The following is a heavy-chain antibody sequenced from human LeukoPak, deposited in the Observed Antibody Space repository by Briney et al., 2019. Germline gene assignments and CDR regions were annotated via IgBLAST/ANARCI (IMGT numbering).Heavy chain of an antibody. CDR2: ISSGRGTI. CDR1: GFTFSTYE. CDR3: ARGSTVATILVY. Sequence: PGGSLRLSCTASGFTFSTYEMNWVRQAPGKGLEWISYISSGRGTIYYADSVKGRFTVSRDNAKNSLCLQMNNLRAEDTAVYYCARGSTVATILVYWGQGTPVTVSS. D-gene: IGHD5-12*01. J-gene: IGHJ4*02. V-gene: IGHV3-48*03.